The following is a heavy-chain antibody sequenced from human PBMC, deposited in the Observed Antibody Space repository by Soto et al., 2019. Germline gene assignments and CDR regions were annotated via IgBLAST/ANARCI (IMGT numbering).Heavy chain of an antibody. CDR2: IIPILGIA. J-gene: IGHJ2*01. CDR1: GGTFSSYT. V-gene: IGHV1-69*02. D-gene: IGHD5-12*01. Sequence: GASVKVSCKASGGTFSSYTISWVRQAPGQGLEWMGRIIPILGIANYAQKFQGRVTITADKSTSTAYMELSSLRSEDTAVYYCARGGEPQRWLQLVGHGQRHKDWYFDLWGRGTLVTVSS. CDR3: ARGGEPQRWLQLVGHGQRHKDWYFDL.